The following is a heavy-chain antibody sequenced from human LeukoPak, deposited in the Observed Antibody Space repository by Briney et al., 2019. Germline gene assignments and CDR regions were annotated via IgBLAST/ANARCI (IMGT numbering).Heavy chain of an antibody. CDR2: ISSSSSYK. CDR3: ARVIGNYDSSGYYSD. CDR1: GFTFSSYS. V-gene: IGHV3-21*01. D-gene: IGHD3-22*01. Sequence: NPGGSLRLSCAASGFTFSSYSMNWVHQAPGKGLEWVSAISSSSSYKFYADSVKGRFTISRDNAKNSLYLQMNSLRAEDTAVYYCARVIGNYDSSGYYSDWGQGTLVTVSS. J-gene: IGHJ4*02.